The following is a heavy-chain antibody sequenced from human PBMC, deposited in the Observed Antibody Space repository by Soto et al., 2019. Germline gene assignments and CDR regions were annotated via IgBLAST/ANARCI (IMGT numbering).Heavy chain of an antibody. V-gene: IGHV1-18*01. CDR3: ARRACGDFAFEI. CDR2: ISAYNGNP. D-gene: IGHD3-10*01. Sequence: QVQLVQSGAEVKKPGASVKVPCKASGYTFTSYGISWGRQPPGKGLEWMGGISAYNGNPNYPQKLQDRVTTNLDTPKSTAYIELRRLRSDDTGVYYCARRACGDFAFEIWGQGTMVTVSS. J-gene: IGHJ3*02. CDR1: GYTFTSYG.